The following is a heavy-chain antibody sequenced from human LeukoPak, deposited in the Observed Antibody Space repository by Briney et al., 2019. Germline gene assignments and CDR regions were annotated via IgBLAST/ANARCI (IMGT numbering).Heavy chain of an antibody. D-gene: IGHD5-12*01. CDR1: GIPFSNYS. CDR3: ASGYSGYDSGDY. V-gene: IGHV3-21*01. Sequence: GSLRLSCAASGIPFSNYSINWGRQAPGKGLEWVSSISSSSSYIYYANSVKGRFTISRDNAKNSLYLQMNSLRAEDTAVYYCASGYSGYDSGDYWGQGTLVTVSS. J-gene: IGHJ4*02. CDR2: ISSSSSYI.